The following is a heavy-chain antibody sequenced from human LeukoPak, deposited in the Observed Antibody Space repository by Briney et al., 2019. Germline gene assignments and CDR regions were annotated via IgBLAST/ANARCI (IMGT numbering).Heavy chain of an antibody. D-gene: IGHD3-3*01. CDR3: ARGITIFGVAPGAFDI. V-gene: IGHV4-4*07. CDR1: GGSISSYY. CDR2: IYTSGST. J-gene: IGHJ3*02. Sequence: SETLSLTCTVSGGSISSYYWSWIRQPAGKGLEWIGRIYTSGSTNYNPSLKSRVTMSVGTSKNQFSLKLSSVTAADTAVYYCARGITIFGVAPGAFDIWGQGTMVTVSS.